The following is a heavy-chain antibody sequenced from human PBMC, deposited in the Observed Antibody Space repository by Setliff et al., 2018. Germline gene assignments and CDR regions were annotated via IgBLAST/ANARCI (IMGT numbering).Heavy chain of an antibody. CDR3: VRELDCPTIPSCYGGQAEFDS. CDR2: IYHSGST. D-gene: IGHD2-2*01. J-gene: IGHJ4*02. V-gene: IGHV4-38-2*02. Sequence: LSLTCAVSGYSISSGCYWGWIRQPPGKGLEWIGSIYHSGSTYYNPSLKSRVTISVDTSKNQFSLRLSSVTAADTAVYYCVRELDCPTIPSCYGGQAEFDSWGQGTLVTVSS. CDR1: GYSISSGCY.